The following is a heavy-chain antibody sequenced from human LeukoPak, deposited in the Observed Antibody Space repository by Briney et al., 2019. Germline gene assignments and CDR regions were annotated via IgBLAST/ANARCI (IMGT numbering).Heavy chain of an antibody. CDR3: AKDTDSSMVRGVMGY. J-gene: IGHJ4*02. CDR1: GFTFSSYA. D-gene: IGHD3-10*01. Sequence: PGGSLRLSCAASGFTFSSYAMSWIRQAPGKGLEWVSAISCSGGSTYYADSVKRRFTISRDNSKNTLYLQMNSLRAEDTAVYYCAKDTDSSMVRGVMGYWGQGTMVTVSS. V-gene: IGHV3-23*01. CDR2: ISCSGGST.